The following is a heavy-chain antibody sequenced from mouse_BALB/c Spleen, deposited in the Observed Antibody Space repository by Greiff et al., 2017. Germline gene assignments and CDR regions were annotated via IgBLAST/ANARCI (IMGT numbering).Heavy chain of an antibody. D-gene: IGHD2-1*01. V-gene: IGHV5-12-2*01. CDR3: ARHGDYGNYVNYYFDY. J-gene: IGHJ2*01. CDR1: GFTFSSYT. Sequence: EVQRVESGGGLVQPGGSLKLSCAASGFTFSSYTMSWVRQTPEKRLEWVAYISNGGGSTYYPDTVKGRFTISRDNAKNTLYLQMSSLKSEDTAMYYCARHGDYGNYVNYYFDYWGQGTTLTVSS. CDR2: ISNGGGST.